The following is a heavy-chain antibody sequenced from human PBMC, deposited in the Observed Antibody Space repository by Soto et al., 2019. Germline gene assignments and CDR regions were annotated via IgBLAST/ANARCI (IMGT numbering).Heavy chain of an antibody. CDR3: ARGLGELLLGYYYYGMDV. Sequence: GASVKVSCKASGYTFTSYAMHWVLQAPGQRLEWMGWINAGNGNTKYSQKFQGRVTITRDTSASTAYMELSSLRSEDTAVYYCARGLGELLLGYYYYGMDVWGQGTTVTVSS. D-gene: IGHD3-10*01. CDR2: INAGNGNT. V-gene: IGHV1-3*01. CDR1: GYTFTSYA. J-gene: IGHJ6*02.